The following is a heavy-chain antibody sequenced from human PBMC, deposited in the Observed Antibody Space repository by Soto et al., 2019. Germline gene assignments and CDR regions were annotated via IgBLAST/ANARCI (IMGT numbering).Heavy chain of an antibody. V-gene: IGHV3-74*01. CDR3: AKDAVYNDGLWLMDS. D-gene: IGHD2-21*01. J-gene: IGHJ5*02. CDR1: GFTFKNYW. Sequence: GGSLRLSCEASGFTFKNYWMHWVRQAPGKGLVWVSRINSDGSNTRYADSVQGRFTISRDNANNTLYLQMSSLRDEDTALHYCAKDAVYNDGLWLMDSWGQGTLVTVSS. CDR2: INSDGSNT.